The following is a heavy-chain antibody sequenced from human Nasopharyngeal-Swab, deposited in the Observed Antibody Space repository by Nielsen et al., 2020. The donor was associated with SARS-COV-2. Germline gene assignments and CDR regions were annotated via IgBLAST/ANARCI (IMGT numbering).Heavy chain of an antibody. J-gene: IGHJ4*02. V-gene: IGHV1-69*13. CDR1: GGTFSSYA. CDR2: IIPIFGTA. Sequence: SVKVSCKASGGTFSSYAISWVRQTPGRGLEWMGGIIPIFGTANYAQKFQGRVTITADESTSTAYMELSSLRSEDTAVYYCASGNYDILTGYYEEPYYFDYWGQGTLVTVSS. CDR3: ASGNYDILTGYYEEPYYFDY. D-gene: IGHD3-9*01.